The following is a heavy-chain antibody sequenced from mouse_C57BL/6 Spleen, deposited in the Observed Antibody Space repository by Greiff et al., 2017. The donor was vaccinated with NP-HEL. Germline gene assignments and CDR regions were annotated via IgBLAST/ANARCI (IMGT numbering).Heavy chain of an antibody. V-gene: IGHV1-15*01. CDR1: GYTFTDYE. J-gene: IGHJ2*01. D-gene: IGHD3-3*01. CDR2: IDPETGGT. CDR3: TTGTGPLFDY. Sequence: VQLQQSGAELVRPGASVTLSCKASGYTFTDYEMHWVKQTPVHGLEWIGAIDPETGGTAYNQKFKGKAILTADKSSSTAYMELRSLTSEDSAVYYCTTGTGPLFDYWGQGTTLTVSS.